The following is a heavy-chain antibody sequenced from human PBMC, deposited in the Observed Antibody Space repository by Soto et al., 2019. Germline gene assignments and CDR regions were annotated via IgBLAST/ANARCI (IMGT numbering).Heavy chain of an antibody. V-gene: IGHV3-23*01. CDR3: AKDQASGQGYFDS. J-gene: IGHJ4*02. CDR2: ISGSGSTI. CDR1: GFTFSSYA. Sequence: GWSLRLSCAASGFTFSSYAVSWVRQAPGKGPEWISSISGSGSTIYYADSVKGRFTISRDNSKNTLYLQMSSLRAEDTAVYYCAKDQASGQGYFDSWCQGQLVTVSS.